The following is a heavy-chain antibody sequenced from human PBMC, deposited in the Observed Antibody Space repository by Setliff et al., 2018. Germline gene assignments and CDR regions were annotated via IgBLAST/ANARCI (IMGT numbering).Heavy chain of an antibody. CDR1: GNSFTNYW. CDR2: IYPGDSDT. Sequence: GESLKISCKGSGNSFTNYWIGWVCQMPGKGLEWMGIIYPGDSDTRYSPAFQGQVTISVDKSINTAYLQWGSLKASDTAMYYCAASGTYFPFDYWGQGTLVTVSS. CDR3: AASGTYFPFDY. V-gene: IGHV5-51*01. D-gene: IGHD1-26*01. J-gene: IGHJ4*02.